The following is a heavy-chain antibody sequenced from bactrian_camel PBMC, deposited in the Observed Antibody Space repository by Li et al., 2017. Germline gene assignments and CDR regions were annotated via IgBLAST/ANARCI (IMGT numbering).Heavy chain of an antibody. V-gene: IGHV3S57*01. CDR1: GYTYSGHC. CDR3: GADGRRDCSVLKGFGS. J-gene: IGHJ6*01. D-gene: IGHD1*01. Sequence: QVQLVESGGGPVCDGGSLRLSCAFSGYTYSGHCMGWFRQAPGKEREGVASIGSDGSTSYTDSVKGRSTISKDNAKRTLYLQMNNLKPEDTAMYYCGADGRRDCSVLKGFGSWGQGTQVTVS. CDR2: IGSDGST.